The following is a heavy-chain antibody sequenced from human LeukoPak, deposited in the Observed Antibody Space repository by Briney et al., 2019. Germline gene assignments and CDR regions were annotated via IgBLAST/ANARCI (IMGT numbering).Heavy chain of an antibody. CDR1: GGSISSYY. J-gene: IGHJ4*02. CDR2: IYTSGST. CDR3: ASEQWLVRFDY. D-gene: IGHD6-19*01. V-gene: IGHV4-4*07. Sequence: PSETLSLTCTVSGGSISSYYWSWIRQPAGKGLEWIGRIYTSGSTNYNPSLKSRVTMSIDTSKNQFSLKVSSVTAAGTAVYYCASEQWLVRFDYWGQGTLVTVSS.